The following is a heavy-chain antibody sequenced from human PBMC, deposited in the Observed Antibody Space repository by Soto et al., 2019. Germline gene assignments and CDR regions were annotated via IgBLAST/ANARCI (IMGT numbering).Heavy chain of an antibody. CDR2: IYYSGST. CDR1: GGSISSSSYY. Sequence: PSETLSLTCTVSGGSISSSSYYWGWIRQPPGKGLEWIGSIYYSGSTYYNPSLKSRVTISVDTSKNQFSLKLSSVTAADTAVYNCARQIVATIFDYGGQGTLVPVPS. D-gene: IGHD5-12*01. V-gene: IGHV4-39*01. CDR3: ARQIVATIFDY. J-gene: IGHJ4*02.